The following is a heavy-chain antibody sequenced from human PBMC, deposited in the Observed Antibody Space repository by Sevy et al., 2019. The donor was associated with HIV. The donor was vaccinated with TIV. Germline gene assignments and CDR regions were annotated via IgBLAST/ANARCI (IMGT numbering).Heavy chain of an antibody. CDR3: ARDSLYSTKWAFDY. Sequence: ASVKVSCKASGVTFSNYAISWVRQAPGQGLEWMGGIIPMFGTPSYAQKFQGRVTITADESTSTAYMELTSLRSEDTAVYYCARDSLYSTKWAFDYWGPGTLVTVSS. J-gene: IGHJ4*02. V-gene: IGHV1-69*13. CDR2: IIPMFGTP. CDR1: GVTFSNYA. D-gene: IGHD6-13*01.